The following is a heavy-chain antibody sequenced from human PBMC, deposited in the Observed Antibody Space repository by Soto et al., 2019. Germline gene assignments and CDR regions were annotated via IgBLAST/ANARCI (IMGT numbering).Heavy chain of an antibody. J-gene: IGHJ6*02. CDR3: AKRYDFWSGRWYGLGV. Sequence: QVLMEESGPGLVKPSGTLFLTCTVSGASINSANWWVWVRQPPGKGLEWIGEIYHIGSTTYNPSRKSRATISVDKSKNQFSLKVTFVTAADTGVYYCAKRYDFWSGRWYGLGVWGQGTTVTVSS. V-gene: IGHV4-4*02. CDR2: IYHIGST. CDR1: GASINSANW. D-gene: IGHD3-3*01.